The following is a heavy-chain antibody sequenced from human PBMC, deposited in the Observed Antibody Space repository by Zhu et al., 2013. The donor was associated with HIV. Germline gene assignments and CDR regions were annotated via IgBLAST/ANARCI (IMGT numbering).Heavy chain of an antibody. V-gene: IGHV1-69-2*01. CDR2: IDPDDGEA. CDR1: GFIFTDYF. Sequence: VKVSCKVSGFIFTDYFIHWVRQAPGKGLEWMGLIDPDDGEAEYTQRFQARLIITVDASIDTAYMTLSRLTSDDTAVYYCVRTSAEYYFYAIDVWGQGTTITVSS. CDR3: VRTSAEYYFYAIDV. J-gene: IGHJ6*02.